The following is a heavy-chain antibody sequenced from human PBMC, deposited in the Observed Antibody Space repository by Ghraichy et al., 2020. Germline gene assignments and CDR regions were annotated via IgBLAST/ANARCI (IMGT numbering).Heavy chain of an antibody. CDR1: GYTFTSYA. CDR3: ARAFFTMVRGVTYYYYGMDL. Sequence: ASVKVSCKASGYTFTSYAMHWVRQAPGQRLEWMGWINAGNGNTKYSQKFQGRVTITRDTSASTAYMELSSLRSEDTAVYYCARAFFTMVRGVTYYYYGMDLWGQGTTVTVSS. D-gene: IGHD3-10*01. J-gene: IGHJ6*02. V-gene: IGHV1-3*01. CDR2: INAGNGNT.